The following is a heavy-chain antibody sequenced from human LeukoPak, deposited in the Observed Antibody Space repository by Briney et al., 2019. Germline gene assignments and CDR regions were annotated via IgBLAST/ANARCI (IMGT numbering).Heavy chain of an antibody. CDR2: IYYSGST. CDR1: GGSISSYY. V-gene: IGHV4-59*01. Sequence: SETLSLTCTVPGGSISSYYWSWIRQPPGEGLEWIGYIYYSGSTNYNPSLKSRVTISVDTSKNQFSLKLSSVTAADTAVYYCARSKRITMVRGPFDYWGQGALVTVSS. CDR3: ARSKRITMVRGPFDY. D-gene: IGHD3-10*01. J-gene: IGHJ4*02.